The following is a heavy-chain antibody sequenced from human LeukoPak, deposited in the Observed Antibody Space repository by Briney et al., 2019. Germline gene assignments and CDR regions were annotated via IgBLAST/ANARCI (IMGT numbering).Heavy chain of an antibody. V-gene: IGHV4-4*02. CDR1: GGSIRSNKW. CDR2: IYHSGSP. D-gene: IGHD1-1*01. CDR3: ARVNINNWHSCDY. J-gene: IGHJ4*02. Sequence: MSSETLSLTCAVSGGSIRSNKWGGWGRQPPGEGLGWIGEIYHSGSPNYNPSLKSRVTISVDKSRNHFSLNLSSVTAADTAVYYCARVNINNWHSCDYWGQGTLVTVSS.